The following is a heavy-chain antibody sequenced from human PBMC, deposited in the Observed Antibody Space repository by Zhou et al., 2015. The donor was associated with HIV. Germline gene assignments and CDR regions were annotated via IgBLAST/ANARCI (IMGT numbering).Heavy chain of an antibody. CDR3: ARGSASSLIAPGY. CDR1: GFTVSTNY. V-gene: IGHV3-53*01. J-gene: IGHJ4*02. D-gene: IGHD3-16*01. CDR2: VYSGGST. Sequence: EVQLVESGGGLIQPGGSLRLSCAASGFTVSTNYMTWVRQAPGKGLEWVSVVYSGGSTYYADSVKGRFTISRDNSKNTVHLQMNSLRAEDTAVYYCARGSASSLIAPGYWGQGTLVSVSS.